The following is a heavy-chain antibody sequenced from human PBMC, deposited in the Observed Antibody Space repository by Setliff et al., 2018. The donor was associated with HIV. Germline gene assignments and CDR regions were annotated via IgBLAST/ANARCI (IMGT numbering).Heavy chain of an antibody. CDR3: ARDPGQWLVKGGMDV. J-gene: IGHJ6*02. D-gene: IGHD6-19*01. Sequence: SETLSLTCTVSVASFTSYYWSWIRQPPGKGLEWIGFIYYSGATRYNPDLKSRVTISLDTSKNQFSLRLISVTAADTAIYHCARDPGQWLVKGGMDVWGQGIAVTVSS. V-gene: IGHV4-59*01. CDR1: VASFTSYY. CDR2: IYYSGAT.